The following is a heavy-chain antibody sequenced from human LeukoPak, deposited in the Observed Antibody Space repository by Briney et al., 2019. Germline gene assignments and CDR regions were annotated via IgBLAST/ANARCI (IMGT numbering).Heavy chain of an antibody. Sequence: GGSLRLSCAASGFTFSSYAMHWVRQAPGKGLEYVSAISSNGGSTYYANSVKGRFTISRDNSKNTLYLQMGSLRAEDMAVYYCARVRYYGSGSSYWFDPWGQGTLVTVSS. CDR3: ARVRYYGSGSSYWFDP. CDR1: GFTFSSYA. V-gene: IGHV3-64*01. CDR2: ISSNGGST. D-gene: IGHD3-10*01. J-gene: IGHJ5*02.